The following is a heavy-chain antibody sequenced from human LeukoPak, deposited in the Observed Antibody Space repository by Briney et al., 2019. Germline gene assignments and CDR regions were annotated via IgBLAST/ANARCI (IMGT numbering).Heavy chain of an antibody. CDR1: GFTFSNYA. V-gene: IGHV3-23*01. D-gene: IGHD6-19*01. J-gene: IGHJ4*02. CDR3: AKDGRGIAVAPTYYFDY. CDR2: ISGSGDNT. Sequence: GGSLRLSCAASGFTFSNYAVSWVRQAPGKGLEWVSAISGSGDNTYYADSVKGRFTISRDNARNTQYLQMNSLRAEDTAVYYCAKDGRGIAVAPTYYFDYWGQGTLVTVSS.